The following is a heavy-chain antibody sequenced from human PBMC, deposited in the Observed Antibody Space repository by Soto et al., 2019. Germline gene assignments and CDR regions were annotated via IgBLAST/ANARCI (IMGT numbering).Heavy chain of an antibody. CDR2: IYYSGST. CDR3: ASNSYGYTFYDH. CDR1: GGSISSGDYY. Sequence: SETLSLTCTVSGGSISSGDYYWSWIRQPPGKGLEWIGYIYYSGSTYYNPSLKSRVTISVDTSKNQFSLKLSSVTAADTAVYYCASNSYGYTFYDHWGQGTLVTVSS. D-gene: IGHD5-18*01. V-gene: IGHV4-30-4*01. J-gene: IGHJ4*02.